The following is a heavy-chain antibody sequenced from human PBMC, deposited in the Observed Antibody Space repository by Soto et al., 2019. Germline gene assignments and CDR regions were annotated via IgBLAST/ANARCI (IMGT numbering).Heavy chain of an antibody. CDR1: GFTFSSYS. CDR3: ARDSVIEELLVYYYYGMDV. V-gene: IGHV3-21*01. D-gene: IGHD1-7*01. J-gene: IGHJ6*02. CDR2: ISSSSSYI. Sequence: GGSLRLSCAASGFTFSSYSMNWVRQAPGKGLEWVSSISSSSSYIYYADSVKGRFTISRDNAKNSLYLQMNSLRAEDTAVYYCARDSVIEELLVYYYYGMDVWGQGTTVTVSS.